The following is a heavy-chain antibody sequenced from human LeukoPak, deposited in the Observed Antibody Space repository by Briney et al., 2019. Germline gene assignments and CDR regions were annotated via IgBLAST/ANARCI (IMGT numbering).Heavy chain of an antibody. CDR2: IYSGGST. Sequence: GGSLRLSCAASGFTVSSNYMSWVRQAPGKGLEWVSVIYSGGSTYYADSVKGRFTISRHNSKNTLYLQMNSLRAEDTAVYYCASGYDSGGYTIYGMDVWGQGTTVTVSS. J-gene: IGHJ6*02. CDR3: ASGYDSGGYTIYGMDV. V-gene: IGHV3-53*04. CDR1: GFTVSSNY. D-gene: IGHD3-22*01.